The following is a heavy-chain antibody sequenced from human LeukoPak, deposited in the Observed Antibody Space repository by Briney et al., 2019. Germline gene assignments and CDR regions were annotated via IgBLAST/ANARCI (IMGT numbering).Heavy chain of an antibody. V-gene: IGHV4-59*01. J-gene: IGHJ4*02. CDR2: IYYSGST. D-gene: IGHD3-10*01. Sequence: SETLSLTCTVSGGSISSYYLSWIRQPPGKGLEWIGYIYYSGSTNYNPSLKSRVTISVDTSKNQFSLKLSSVTAADTAVYYCARGRYYGSGSYYTSDYWGQGTLVTVSS. CDR3: ARGRYYGSGSYYTSDY. CDR1: GGSISSYY.